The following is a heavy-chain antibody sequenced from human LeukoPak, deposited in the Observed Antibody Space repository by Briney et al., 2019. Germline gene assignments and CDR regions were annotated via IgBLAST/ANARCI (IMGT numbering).Heavy chain of an antibody. CDR3: ARDGHGARGYFDY. D-gene: IGHD4-17*01. V-gene: IGHV1-69*04. CDR2: IIPILGIA. Sequence: SVKVSCKASGGTFSSYAISWVRQAPGQGLEWMGRIIPILGIANYAQKFQGRVTITADKSTSTAYVELSSLRSEDTAVYYCARDGHGARGYFDYWGQGTLVTVSS. J-gene: IGHJ4*02. CDR1: GGTFSSYA.